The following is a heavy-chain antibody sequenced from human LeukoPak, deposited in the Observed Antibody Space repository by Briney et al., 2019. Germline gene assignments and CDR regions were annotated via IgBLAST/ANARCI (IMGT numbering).Heavy chain of an antibody. J-gene: IGHJ5*02. Sequence: PSETLSLTCTVSGGSISSCYWSWIRQPAGKGLEWVGRIYTSGSTNYNPSLKSRVTMSVDTSKNQFALKLSSVTAADTAVYYCAAGYRGSLGWSDPWGQGTLVTVSS. CDR1: GGSISSCY. CDR3: AAGYRGSLGWSDP. CDR2: IYTSGST. D-gene: IGHD5-12*01. V-gene: IGHV4-4*07.